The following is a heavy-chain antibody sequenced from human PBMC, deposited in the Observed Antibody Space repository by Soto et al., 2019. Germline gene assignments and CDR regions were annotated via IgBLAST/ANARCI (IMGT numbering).Heavy chain of an antibody. Sequence: EVQLVESGGGLVQPGGSLRLSCAASGFTFSGHAMHWVRQAPGKGLEFVSAISTNGGSTYYANSVKGRFTISRDNSKSTLYLQMGSLRAEDMAVYYCARGHVNIVAATDYWGQGTLVTVSS. V-gene: IGHV3-64*01. CDR2: ISTNGGST. J-gene: IGHJ4*02. D-gene: IGHD5-12*01. CDR1: GFTFSGHA. CDR3: ARGHVNIVAATDY.